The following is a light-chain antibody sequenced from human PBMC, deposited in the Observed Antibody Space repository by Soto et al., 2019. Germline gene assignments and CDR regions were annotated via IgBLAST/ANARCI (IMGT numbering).Light chain of an antibody. CDR1: QSVSSN. J-gene: IGKJ1*01. CDR2: GAT. CDR3: QQYNNWPRT. Sequence: EIVLTQSPATLSLSPGERATLSCRASQSVSSNLAWYQQKPGQAPRLLIHGATTRATGIPARFSGSGSGTEFTLTISSLQSEDFAVYYCQQYNNWPRTFGQGTRWIS. V-gene: IGKV3-15*01.